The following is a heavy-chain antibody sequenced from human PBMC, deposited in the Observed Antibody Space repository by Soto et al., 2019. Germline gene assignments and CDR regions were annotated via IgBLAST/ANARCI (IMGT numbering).Heavy chain of an antibody. CDR1: GYTFTSYG. J-gene: IGHJ4*02. CDR2: ISAHNGNT. V-gene: IGHV1-18*01. Sequence: QVHLVQSGAEVKKPGASVKVSCKASGYTFTSYGITWVRQAPGQGLEWMGWISAHNGNTDYAQKLQGRVIVTRDASTSTAYMELRSLISDDTAVYYCARGRYVDCWGQGALVTVSS. D-gene: IGHD1-1*01. CDR3: ARGRYVDC.